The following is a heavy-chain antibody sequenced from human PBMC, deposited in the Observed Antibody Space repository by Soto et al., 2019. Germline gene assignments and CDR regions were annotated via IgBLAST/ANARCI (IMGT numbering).Heavy chain of an antibody. CDR1: GGSISSSPYN. V-gene: IGHV4-39*01. D-gene: IGHD1-1*01. CDR2: ISYSATT. CDR3: ARHPTGSPNWFDS. Sequence: SETLSLTCTVSGGSISSSPYNWVWIRQPPKKGLEWIGTISYSATTYYNTSLKSRVTMSVDTSKNQFSLKLSSVTAADTAVYYCARHPTGSPNWFDSWGQGTLVTVSS. J-gene: IGHJ5*01.